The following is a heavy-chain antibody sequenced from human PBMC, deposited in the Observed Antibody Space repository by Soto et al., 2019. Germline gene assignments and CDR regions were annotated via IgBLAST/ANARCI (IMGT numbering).Heavy chain of an antibody. CDR2: IYYSGRT. Sequence: SETLSLTCAASGGSISRNYWSWIRQTPGKGLEWIGNIYYSGRTNSNPSLKSRVTITVDTSKQQFSLNLSSVTAADTAVYYCARDSLYYESSDSWDDTFDSGVQGPMVTV. J-gene: IGHJ3*02. CDR1: GGSISRNY. CDR3: ARDSLYYESSDSWDDTFDS. D-gene: IGHD3-22*01. V-gene: IGHV4-59*01.